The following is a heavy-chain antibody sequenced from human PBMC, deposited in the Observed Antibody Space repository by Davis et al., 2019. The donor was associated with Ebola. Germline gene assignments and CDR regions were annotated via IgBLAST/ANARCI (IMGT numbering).Heavy chain of an antibody. CDR2: IIPIFGTA. CDR3: ARDVPPERWLQLRAAYYYYYGMDV. D-gene: IGHD5-24*01. Sequence: SVKVSCKASGGTFSSYAIGWVRQAPGQGLEWMGGIIPIFGTANYAQKFQGRVTITADESTSTAYMELSSLRSEDTAVYYCARDVPPERWLQLRAAYYYYYGMDVWGQGTTVTVSS. J-gene: IGHJ6*02. V-gene: IGHV1-69*13. CDR1: GGTFSSYA.